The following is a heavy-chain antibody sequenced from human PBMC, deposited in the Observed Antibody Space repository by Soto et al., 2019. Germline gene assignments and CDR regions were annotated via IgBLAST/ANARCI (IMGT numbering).Heavy chain of an antibody. CDR1: GFTFSSYA. CDR2: ISGSGGST. CDR3: AKDPDFWSGYR. Sequence: PGGSLRLSCATSGFTFSSYAMSWFRQAPGKGLEWVSAISGSGGSTYYADSVKGRFTISRDNSKNTLYLQMNSLRAEDTAVYYCAKDPDFWSGYRWGQGTTVTVSS. D-gene: IGHD3-3*01. J-gene: IGHJ6*02. V-gene: IGHV3-23*01.